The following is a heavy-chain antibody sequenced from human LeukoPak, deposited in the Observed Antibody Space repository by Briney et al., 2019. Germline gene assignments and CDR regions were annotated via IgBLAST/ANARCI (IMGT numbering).Heavy chain of an antibody. Sequence: SETLSLTCTVSGGSISSYYWSWIRQPPGKGLEWIGYIYYSGSTNYNPSLKSRVTISVDTSKNQFSLKLSSVTAADTAVYYCARVIGDYGDYDYYYYYGMDVWGQGTTVTVSS. D-gene: IGHD4-17*01. CDR3: ARVIGDYGDYDYYYYYGMDV. CDR2: IYYSGST. CDR1: GGSISSYY. V-gene: IGHV4-59*01. J-gene: IGHJ6*02.